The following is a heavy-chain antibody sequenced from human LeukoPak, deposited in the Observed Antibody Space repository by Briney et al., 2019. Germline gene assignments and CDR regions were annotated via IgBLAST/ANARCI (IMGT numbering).Heavy chain of an antibody. D-gene: IGHD6-19*01. Sequence: GASVKVSCKASGGTFSSYAISWVRQAPGQGLEWMGGIVPIFGTANYAQKFQGRVTITADESTSTAYMELSSLRAEDTAVYYCARDTSSGWSSGGAFDIWGQGTMVTVSS. CDR2: IVPIFGTA. V-gene: IGHV1-69*13. CDR1: GGTFSSYA. CDR3: ARDTSSGWSSGGAFDI. J-gene: IGHJ3*02.